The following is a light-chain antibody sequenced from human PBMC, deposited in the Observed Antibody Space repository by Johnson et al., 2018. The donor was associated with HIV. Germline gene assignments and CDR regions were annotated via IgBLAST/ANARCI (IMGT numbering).Light chain of an antibody. Sequence: QSVLTQPPSVSAAPGQKVTISCSGSSSNIGDNHVSWYHQLPGTAPKLLIYENNKRPSGIPDRFSGSKSGTSATLAITRLQTGDEVDYYCAIWSGSLNIGTGTKVTVL. CDR3: AIWSGSLN. CDR1: SSNIGDNH. J-gene: IGLJ1*01. CDR2: ENN. V-gene: IGLV1-51*02.